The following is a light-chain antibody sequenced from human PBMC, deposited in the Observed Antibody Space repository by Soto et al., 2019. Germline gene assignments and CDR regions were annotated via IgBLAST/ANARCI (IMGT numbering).Light chain of an antibody. CDR2: DVS. J-gene: IGKJ4*01. CDR1: QSVSSVY. Sequence: EVVLTQSPATLSLSPGERATLSCGASQSVSSVYLAWYQQKPGLAPRLLIYDVSSRATGIPDRFSGSGSGTDFTLTISRLEPEDFAVYYCQQYGNSPLTFGGATTVEIK. CDR3: QQYGNSPLT. V-gene: IGKV3D-20*01.